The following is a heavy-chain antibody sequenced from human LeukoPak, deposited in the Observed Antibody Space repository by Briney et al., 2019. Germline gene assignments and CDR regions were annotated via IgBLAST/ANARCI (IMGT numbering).Heavy chain of an antibody. D-gene: IGHD5-18*01. Sequence: GGSLRLSCAASGFNVSSNYMSWVRQAPGKGLEWVSLLYSGGSAFHADPVKGRFTISRDNSKNTLYLQLNSLRAEDTAVYYCARAGGGYRYGYYYHFYMDVWGKGTTVTVSS. J-gene: IGHJ6*03. V-gene: IGHV3-53*01. CDR2: LYSGGSA. CDR3: ARAGGGYRYGYYYHFYMDV. CDR1: GFNVSSNY.